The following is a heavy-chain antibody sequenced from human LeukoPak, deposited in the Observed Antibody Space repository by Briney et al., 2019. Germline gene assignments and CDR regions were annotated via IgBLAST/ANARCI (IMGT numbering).Heavy chain of an antibody. J-gene: IGHJ4*02. Sequence: GGSLRLSCAASGFTFSSYWMSWVRQAPGKGLEWVANIKQDGNKKYYVASVKGRFTISRDNAENSLFLQMNRLRGEDTAVYYCVRAVGDYASLWGQGTLVTVSS. CDR3: VRAVGDYASL. D-gene: IGHD4-17*01. CDR1: GFTFSSYW. V-gene: IGHV3-7*03. CDR2: IKQDGNKK.